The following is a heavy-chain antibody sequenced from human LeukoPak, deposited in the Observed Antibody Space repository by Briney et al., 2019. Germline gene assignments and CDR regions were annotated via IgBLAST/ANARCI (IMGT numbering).Heavy chain of an antibody. Sequence: ASVKVSCKASGYTFTSYGISWVRQAPGQGLEWMGWISAYNGNTNYAQKLQGRVTMTTDTSTSTAYMELRSLRSDDTAVYYCARTGSLEWLPNAFDIWGQGTMVTVSS. CDR2: ISAYNGNT. CDR1: GYTFTSYG. CDR3: ARTGSLEWLPNAFDI. J-gene: IGHJ3*02. V-gene: IGHV1-18*01. D-gene: IGHD3-3*01.